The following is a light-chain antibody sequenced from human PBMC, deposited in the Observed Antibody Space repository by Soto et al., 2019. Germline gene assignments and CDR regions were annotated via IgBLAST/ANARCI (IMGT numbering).Light chain of an antibody. J-gene: IGKJ2*01. CDR1: QSVSSSY. CDR3: QQYGSSPET. CDR2: GPS. Sequence: EIVLTQSPGTLSLSPGERATLSCRASQSVSSSYLAWYQQKPGQAPRLLIYGPSSRATGIPDRFSGSGSGTDFTVTISRLEPEDFAVYYCQQYGSSPETFGQGTKLEIK. V-gene: IGKV3-20*01.